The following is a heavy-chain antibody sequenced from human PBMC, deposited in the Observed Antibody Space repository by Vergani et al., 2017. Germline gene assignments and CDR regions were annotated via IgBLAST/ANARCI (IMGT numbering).Heavy chain of an antibody. CDR3: ARTPLLWFGEPSNLIDY. Sequence: QVQLQESGPGLVKPSQTLSLTCTVSGGSISSGDYYWSWIRQPPGKGLEWIGYIYYSGSTYYNPSLKSRVTISVDTSKNQFSLKLSSVTAADTAVYYCARTPLLWFGEPSNLIDYWGQGTLVTVSS. CDR1: GGSISSGDYY. CDR2: IYYSGST. V-gene: IGHV4-30-4*01. D-gene: IGHD3-10*01. J-gene: IGHJ4*02.